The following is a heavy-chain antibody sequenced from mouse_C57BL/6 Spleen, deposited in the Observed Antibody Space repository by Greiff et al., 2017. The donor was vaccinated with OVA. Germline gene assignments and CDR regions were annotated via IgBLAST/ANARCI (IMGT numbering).Heavy chain of an antibody. V-gene: IGHV5-17*01. CDR2: ISSGSSTI. J-gene: IGHJ4*01. CDR1: GFTFSDYG. D-gene: IGHD2-5*01. CDR3: SMRYYSNCVAIDY. Sequence: EVKVVESGGGLVKPGGSLKLSCAASGFTFSDYGMHWVRQAPEKGLEWVAYISSGSSTISYADTVKGRFTISRANANNTLFLQMTSLMSEETARYYCSMRYYSNCVAIDYGGQGTSGTVSA.